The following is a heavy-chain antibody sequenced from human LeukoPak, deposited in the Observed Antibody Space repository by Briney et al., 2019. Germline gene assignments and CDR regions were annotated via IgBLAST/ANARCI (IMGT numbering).Heavy chain of an antibody. V-gene: IGHV1-18*01. D-gene: IGHD4/OR15-4a*01. CDR2: RSIYNGNT. Sequence: GGSVKVSCKASGYDFINYGISWVRQAPGQGLEWMGWRSIYNGNTDYKLQGRVTMTTDTSTSTAYMEVRSLRSDDTAVYYCASKIGATGAFDIWDQGTMVTVSS. J-gene: IGHJ3*02. CDR3: ASKIGATGAFDI. CDR1: GYDFINYG.